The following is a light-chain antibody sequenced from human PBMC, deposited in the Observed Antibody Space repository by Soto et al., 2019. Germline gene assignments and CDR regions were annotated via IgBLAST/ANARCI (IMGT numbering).Light chain of an antibody. CDR3: QQYNSFPWT. V-gene: IGKV1-5*03. J-gene: IGKJ1*01. CDR2: KAS. CDR1: HSISSY. Sequence: DIQMTQSPSTLSASVGDRVTITCRASHSISSYLTWYQQKPGKAPKLLIYKASNLESGVPSRFSGSGSGTEFTLTISSLQPDDFAAYYCQQYNSFPWTFGQGTKAEIK.